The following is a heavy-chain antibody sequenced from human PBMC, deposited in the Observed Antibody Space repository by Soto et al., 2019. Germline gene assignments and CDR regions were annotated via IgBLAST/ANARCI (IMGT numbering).Heavy chain of an antibody. CDR3: ARMGLPITIFGVVIKNGKNWFDP. J-gene: IGHJ5*02. Sequence: PGGSLRLSCAASGFTFSSYEMNWVRQAPGKGLEWVSYISSSGSTIYYADSVKGRSTISRDNAKNSLYLQMNSLRAEDTAVYYCARMGLPITIFGVVIKNGKNWFDPWGQGTLVTVSS. CDR2: ISSSGSTI. CDR1: GFTFSSYE. D-gene: IGHD3-3*01. V-gene: IGHV3-48*03.